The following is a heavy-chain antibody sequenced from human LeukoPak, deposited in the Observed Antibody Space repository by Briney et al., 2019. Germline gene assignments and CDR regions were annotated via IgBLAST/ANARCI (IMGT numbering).Heavy chain of an antibody. CDR2: ISYTGNTK. CDR1: EFTFNNYG. V-gene: IGHV3-30*18. Sequence: PGGSLRLSCAASEFTFNNYGMQWVRQAPGKGLEWVAVISYTGNTKYYVDSVKGRFTISRDNSKNTLYLQMNSLRAENTAVYYCVKESDEYSSSSSDYWGQGTLVTVSS. D-gene: IGHD6-6*01. J-gene: IGHJ4*02. CDR3: VKESDEYSSSSSDY.